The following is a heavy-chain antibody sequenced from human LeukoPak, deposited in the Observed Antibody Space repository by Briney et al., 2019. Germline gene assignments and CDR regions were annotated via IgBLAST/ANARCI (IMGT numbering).Heavy chain of an antibody. CDR1: GGSISSYY. CDR2: IYYSGST. J-gene: IGHJ3*02. CDR3: AREAYYYGSGSYSSGAFDI. V-gene: IGHV4-59*12. Sequence: SETLSLTCTVSGGSISSYYWSWIRQPPGKGLEWIGYIYYSGSTYYNPSLKSRVTISVDRSKNQFSLKLSSVTAADTAVYYCAREAYYYGSGSYSSGAFDIWGQGTMVTVSS. D-gene: IGHD3-10*01.